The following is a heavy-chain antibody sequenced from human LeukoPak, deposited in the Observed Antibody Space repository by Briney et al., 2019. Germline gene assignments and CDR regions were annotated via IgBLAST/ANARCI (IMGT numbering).Heavy chain of an antibody. Sequence: SQTLSLTCTVSGGSISSGSYYWSWIRQPAGKGLEWIGRIYTSGSTNYNPSLKSRVTISVDTSKNQFSLKLSSVTAADTAVYYCARDVRDYYDSSGYSDYWGQGTLVTVSS. CDR3: ARDVRDYYDSSGYSDY. D-gene: IGHD3-22*01. J-gene: IGHJ4*02. V-gene: IGHV4-61*02. CDR1: GGSISSGSYY. CDR2: IYTSGST.